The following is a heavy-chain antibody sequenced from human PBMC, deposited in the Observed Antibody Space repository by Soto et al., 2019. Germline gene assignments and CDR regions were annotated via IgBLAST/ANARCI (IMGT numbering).Heavy chain of an antibody. J-gene: IGHJ4*02. Sequence: ASVKVSCKASGYTFSSYAMHWVRQAPGQRLEWMGWINAGYGNTKSSQKFQDRVTISRDTSASTAYMELTSLRSEDTAVYYCARDTGDGTFDFWGQGTLVAVSS. CDR2: INAGYGNT. V-gene: IGHV1-3*01. CDR3: ARDTGDGTFDF. D-gene: IGHD7-27*01. CDR1: GYTFSSYA.